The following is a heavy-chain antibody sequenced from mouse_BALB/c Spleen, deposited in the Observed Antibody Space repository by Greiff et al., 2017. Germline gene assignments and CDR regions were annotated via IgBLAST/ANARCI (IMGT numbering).Heavy chain of an antibody. CDR1: GYTFTSYW. J-gene: IGHJ2*01. Sequence: DLVKPGASVKLSCKASGYTFTSYWINWIKQRPGQGLEWIGRIAPGSGSTYYNEMFKGKATLTVDTSSSTAYIQLSSLSSEDPAVYFCATGSYYFDYWGQGTTLTVSS. CDR3: ATGSYYFDY. V-gene: IGHV1S41*01. D-gene: IGHD4-1*01. CDR2: IAPGSGST.